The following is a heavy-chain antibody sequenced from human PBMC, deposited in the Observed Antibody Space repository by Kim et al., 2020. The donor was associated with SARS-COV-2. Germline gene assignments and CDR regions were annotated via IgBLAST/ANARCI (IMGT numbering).Heavy chain of an antibody. J-gene: IGHJ4*02. D-gene: IGHD5-12*01. Sequence: DSGTGRFTISRDNSRNTLYLQMNSLRAEDTAVYYCAKDRETLSSGPFDYWGQGTLVTVSS. CDR3: AKDRETLSSGPFDY. V-gene: IGHV3-23*01.